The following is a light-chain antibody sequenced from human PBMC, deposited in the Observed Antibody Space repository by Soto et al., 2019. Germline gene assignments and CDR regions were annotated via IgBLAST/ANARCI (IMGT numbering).Light chain of an antibody. Sequence: QSVLTQPPSVSGAPGQGVALSCTGTSSNLGAGHNVHWYQQLPGTVPKLLIYSDTNRPSGVPDRFSASKSGTSAVLAITGLQAEDEADYFCQSYDNSLNGVVFGGGTKLTVL. J-gene: IGLJ3*02. CDR1: SSNLGAGHN. CDR3: QSYDNSLNGVV. V-gene: IGLV1-40*01. CDR2: SDT.